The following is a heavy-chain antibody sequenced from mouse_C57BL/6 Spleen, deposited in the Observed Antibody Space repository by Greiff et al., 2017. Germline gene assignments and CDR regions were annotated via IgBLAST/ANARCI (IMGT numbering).Heavy chain of an antibody. D-gene: IGHD3-2*02. CDR1: GYTFTDYN. V-gene: IGHV1-18*01. J-gene: IGHJ2*01. CDR3: ARSQLRLPFLDY. Sequence: SGPELVKPGASVKIPCKASGYTFTDYNMDWVKQSHGKSLEWIGDINPNNGGTIYNQKFKGKATLTVDKSSSTAYMELRSLTSEDTAVYYCARSQLRLPFLDYWGQGTTLTVSS. CDR2: INPNNGGT.